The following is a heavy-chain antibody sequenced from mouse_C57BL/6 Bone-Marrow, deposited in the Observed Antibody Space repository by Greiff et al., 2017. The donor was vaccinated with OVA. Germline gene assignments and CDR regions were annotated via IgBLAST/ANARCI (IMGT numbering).Heavy chain of an antibody. J-gene: IGHJ1*03. CDR3: TRGRLPPYWYFDV. Sequence: DVKLQESGEGLVKPGGSLKLSCAASGFTFSSYAMSWVRQTPEKRLEWVAYISSGGDYIYYADTVKGRFTISRDNARNTLYLQMSSLKSEDTAMYYCTRGRLPPYWYFDVWGTGTTVTVSS. CDR2: ISSGGDYI. CDR1: GFTFSSYA. V-gene: IGHV5-9-1*02. D-gene: IGHD2-4*01.